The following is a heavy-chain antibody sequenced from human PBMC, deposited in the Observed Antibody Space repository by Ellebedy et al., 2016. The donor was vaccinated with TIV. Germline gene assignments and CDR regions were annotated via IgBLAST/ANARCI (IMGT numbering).Heavy chain of an antibody. CDR3: ARVGWQLPVSYAFDI. J-gene: IGHJ3*02. V-gene: IGHV4-59*01. D-gene: IGHD2-15*01. CDR1: GGSISSYY. Sequence: MPSETLSLTCTVSGGSISSYYWSRIRQPPGKGLAWIGYNYYSGSTNYNPSLQSRVTISVDASKNQFSLKLTAVTASDTAVYYCARVGWQLPVSYAFDIWGQGTVVTVSS. CDR2: NYYSGST.